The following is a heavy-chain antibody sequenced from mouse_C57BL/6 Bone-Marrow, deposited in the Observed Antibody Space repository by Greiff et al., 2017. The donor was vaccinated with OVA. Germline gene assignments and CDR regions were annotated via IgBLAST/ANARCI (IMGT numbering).Heavy chain of an antibody. D-gene: IGHD2-5*01. CDR2: IDPETGGT. CDR3: TRGYSNYYAMDY. J-gene: IGHJ4*01. Sequence: VKLQESGAELVRPGASVTLSCKASGYTFTDYEMHWVKQTPVHGLEWIGAIDPETGGTAYNQKFKGKAILTADKSSSTAYIGLRSLTSEDAAVYYCTRGYSNYYAMDYWGQGTSVTVSS. CDR1: GYTFTDYE. V-gene: IGHV1-15*01.